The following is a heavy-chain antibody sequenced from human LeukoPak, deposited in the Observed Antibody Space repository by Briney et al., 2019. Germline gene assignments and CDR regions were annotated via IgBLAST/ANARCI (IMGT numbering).Heavy chain of an antibody. V-gene: IGHV4-34*01. D-gene: IGHD5-12*01. CDR1: GGSFSGYY. CDR3: ARCGYSGYDFNWFDP. Sequence: EPSETLSLTCAVYGGSFSGYYWSWIRQPPGKGLEWIGEINHSGSTNYDPSLKSRVTISVDTSKNQFSLKLSSVTAADTAVYYCARCGYSGYDFNWFDPWGQGTLVTVSS. CDR2: INHSGST. J-gene: IGHJ5*02.